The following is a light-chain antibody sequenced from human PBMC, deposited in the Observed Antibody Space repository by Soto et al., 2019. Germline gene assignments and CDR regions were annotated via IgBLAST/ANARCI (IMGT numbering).Light chain of an antibody. Sequence: EIVLTQSPGTLSLSPGEKATLSCRASQSVTSSYLAWYQHKPGQAPRLLIHGASSRATGIPDRFSGSGSGTDFTLTISRLEPEDFAVYYCQQYGSSITFGQGTRLEIK. V-gene: IGKV3-20*01. CDR1: QSVTSSY. CDR2: GAS. CDR3: QQYGSSIT. J-gene: IGKJ5*01.